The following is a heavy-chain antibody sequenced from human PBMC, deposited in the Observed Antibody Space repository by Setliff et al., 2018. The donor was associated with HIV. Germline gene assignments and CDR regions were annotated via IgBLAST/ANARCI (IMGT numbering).Heavy chain of an antibody. Sequence: PSETLSLTCTVSGDSISSDDHYWSWIRQTPGKGLEWIGYIFNTGSTYYKSSLASRLTMSIDTSRNQFSLKLTSVTAADTAVYYCARQGAGYYYDRSEYYTGNGFDMWGQGTMVTVSS. CDR1: GDSISSDDHY. V-gene: IGHV4-30-4*08. J-gene: IGHJ3*02. CDR2: IFNTGST. CDR3: ARQGAGYYYDRSEYYTGNGFDM. D-gene: IGHD3-22*01.